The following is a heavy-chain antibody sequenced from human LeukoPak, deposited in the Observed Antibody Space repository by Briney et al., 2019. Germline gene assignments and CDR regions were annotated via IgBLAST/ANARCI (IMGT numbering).Heavy chain of an antibody. V-gene: IGHV4-59*01. D-gene: IGHD5-12*01. CDR1: GGSISSYY. CDR3: ARGGGYDHYWLFDAFDI. CDR2: IYYSGST. J-gene: IGHJ3*02. Sequence: PSETLSLTCTVSGGSISSYYWSWIRQPPGRGLEWIGYIYYSGSTNYNPSLKSRVTMSVDTSKNQFSLKLSSVTAADTAVYYCARGGGYDHYWLFDAFDIWGQGTMVTVSS.